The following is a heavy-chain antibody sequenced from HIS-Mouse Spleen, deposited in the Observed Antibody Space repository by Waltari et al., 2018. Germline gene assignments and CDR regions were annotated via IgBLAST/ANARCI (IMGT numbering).Heavy chain of an antibody. Sequence: QVQLVQSGAEVKKPGASVKVSCKAYGYTFTSYDINWVRQVTGRGLEWMGWMNPNNGNTGYAQKCQGRVTMTRNTSISTAYMELSSLRSEDTAVYYCARIGSHRRGYSYGYWFDPWGQGTLVTVSS. V-gene: IGHV1-8*01. CDR3: ARIGSHRRGYSYGYWFDP. D-gene: IGHD5-18*01. CDR1: GYTFTSYD. CDR2: MNPNNGNT. J-gene: IGHJ5*02.